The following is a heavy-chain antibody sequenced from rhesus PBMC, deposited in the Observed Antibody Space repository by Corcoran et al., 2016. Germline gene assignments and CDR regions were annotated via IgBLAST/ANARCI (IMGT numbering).Heavy chain of an antibody. V-gene: IGHV4-106*01. J-gene: IGHJ4*01. CDR3: ARGGIAAGPCDY. CDR1: GGSIRDSYY. CDR2: RKGRGGST. D-gene: IGHD6-13*01. Sequence: QVQLQESGPGLVTPSETLSLTCTVSGGSIRDSYYWSWISQPPGKELEWMGRRKGRGGSTNNNPCLKSRFTISRDKAQNQFSLKLSSGTAADTAVYYCARGGIAAGPCDYWGQGVLVTVSS.